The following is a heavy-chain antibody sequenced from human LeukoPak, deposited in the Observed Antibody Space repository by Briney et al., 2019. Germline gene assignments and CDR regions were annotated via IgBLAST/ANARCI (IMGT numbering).Heavy chain of an antibody. J-gene: IGHJ6*02. CDR2: INHSGST. Sequence: PSETLSLTCAVYGGSSSGYYWSWIRQPPGKGLEWIGEINHSGSTNYNPSLKSRVTISVDTSKNQFSLKLSSVTAADTAVYYCARGLGYCSSTSCWDYGMDVWGQGTTVTVSS. CDR3: ARGLGYCSSTSCWDYGMDV. D-gene: IGHD2-2*01. V-gene: IGHV4-34*01. CDR1: GGSSSGYY.